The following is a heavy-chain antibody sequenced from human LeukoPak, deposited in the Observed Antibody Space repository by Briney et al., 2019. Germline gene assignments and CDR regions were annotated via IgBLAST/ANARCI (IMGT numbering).Heavy chain of an antibody. V-gene: IGHV1-69*06. D-gene: IGHD4-11*01. CDR1: GGTFSSYA. CDR2: IIPIFGTA. Sequence: SVRVSCKASGGTFSSYAISWVRQAPGQGLEWMGRIIPIFGTANYAQKFQGRVTITADKSTSTVYMELSSLRSEDTAVYYCARSPGVSNYLYYYYMDVWGKGTTVTASS. CDR3: ARSPGVSNYLYYYYMDV. J-gene: IGHJ6*03.